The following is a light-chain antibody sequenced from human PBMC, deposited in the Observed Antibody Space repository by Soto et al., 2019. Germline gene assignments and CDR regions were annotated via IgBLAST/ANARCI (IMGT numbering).Light chain of an antibody. V-gene: IGKV1-39*01. J-gene: IGKJ2*01. CDR2: AAS. Sequence: DIQMTQSPSSLSASVGDRVTITCRASQSISSYLNWYQQKPGKAPKLLIYAASSVQSGVPSRFSGSGSGTDFTLTISSLHPEDFATYYCQQSYSTHTFGQGTKLEIK. CDR1: QSISSY. CDR3: QQSYSTHT.